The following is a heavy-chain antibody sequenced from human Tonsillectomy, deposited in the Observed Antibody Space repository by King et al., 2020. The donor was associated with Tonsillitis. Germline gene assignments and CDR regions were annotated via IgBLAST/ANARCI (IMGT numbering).Heavy chain of an antibody. D-gene: IGHD3-22*01. CDR1: GFTFSSYA. CDR2: ISGSGGST. CDR3: AKEPYDSSGYYLDY. V-gene: IGHV3-23*04. Sequence: VQLVESGGGLVQPGGSLRLSCAASGFTFSSYAMNWVRQAPGKGLEWVSTISGSGGSTYYADSVKGRFTISTDNSKNTLYLRMNSLRAEDTAVYFCAKEPYDSSGYYLDYWGQGTLVTVSS. J-gene: IGHJ4*02.